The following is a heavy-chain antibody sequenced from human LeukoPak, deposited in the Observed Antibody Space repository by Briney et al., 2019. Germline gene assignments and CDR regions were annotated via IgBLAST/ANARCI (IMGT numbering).Heavy chain of an antibody. CDR1: GFTFSSYA. V-gene: IGHV3-23*01. D-gene: IGHD1-14*01. J-gene: IGHJ4*02. Sequence: GGSLRLSCPASGFTFSSYAMSWVRQAPGKGLVWVSAISGSGGSTYYADSVKGRFTISRDNSKNTLYLQMNSLRAEDTAVYNCAKDSDRRWPGRWGQGTLVTVSS. CDR3: AKDSDRRWPGR. CDR2: ISGSGGST.